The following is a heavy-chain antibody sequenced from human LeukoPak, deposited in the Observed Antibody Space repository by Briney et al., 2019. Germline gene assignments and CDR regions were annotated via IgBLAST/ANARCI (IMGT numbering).Heavy chain of an antibody. Sequence: GGSLRLSCAASGFTFSRIAMTWVRQAPRKGLEWVSTIRSNGDTAYNADSVRGRFAISRDNSKNALFLQMNSLRVEDTAIYYCAKGQELDDGVFDSWGQGTLVTVSS. D-gene: IGHD1-1*01. CDR1: GFTFSRIA. CDR2: IRSNGDTA. V-gene: IGHV3-23*01. J-gene: IGHJ4*02. CDR3: AKGQELDDGVFDS.